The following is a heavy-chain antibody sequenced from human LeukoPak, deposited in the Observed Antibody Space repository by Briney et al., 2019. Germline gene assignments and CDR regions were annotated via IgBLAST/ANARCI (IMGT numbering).Heavy chain of an antibody. D-gene: IGHD5-12*01. V-gene: IGHV4-34*01. CDR3: AKDIVATNRKYNWFDP. Sequence: SETLSLTCAVYGGSFSGYYWSWIRQPPGKGLEWIGEINHSGSTNYNPSLKSRVTISVDTSKNQFSVKLSSVTAADTAVYYCAKDIVATNRKYNWFDPWGQGTLVTVSS. J-gene: IGHJ5*02. CDR2: INHSGST. CDR1: GGSFSGYY.